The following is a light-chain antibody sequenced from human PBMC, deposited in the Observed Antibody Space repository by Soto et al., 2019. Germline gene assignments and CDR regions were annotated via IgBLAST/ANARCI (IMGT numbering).Light chain of an antibody. Sequence: QSALTQPASVSGSPGQSITISCTGTSSDVGSYNLVSGYQQHPGKAPKLLIYEDNKRPSGVSNRFSGSKSGNTASLTISGLQAEDEADYYCCSYAGSSSYAFGTGTKLTVL. J-gene: IGLJ1*01. CDR3: CSYAGSSSYA. CDR1: SSDVGSYNL. CDR2: EDN. V-gene: IGLV2-23*01.